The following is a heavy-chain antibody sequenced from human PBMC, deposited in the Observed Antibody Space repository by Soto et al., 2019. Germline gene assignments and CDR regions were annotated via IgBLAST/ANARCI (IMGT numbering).Heavy chain of an antibody. CDR1: GGPINSPDYY. CDR3: ARGISKYSSWYEPHTWFYA. J-gene: IGHJ5*02. D-gene: IGHD6-13*01. V-gene: IGHV4-30-4*01. CDR2: LYFNGGT. Sequence: PSETLSLTCNVSGGPINSPDYYWTWIRQSPGKGLEWIGYLYFNGGTQYNPSLRTPISMSLDTSKKHFSLKMRSVTGADTAVYYCARGISKYSSWYEPHTWFYAWGQGALVPVSS.